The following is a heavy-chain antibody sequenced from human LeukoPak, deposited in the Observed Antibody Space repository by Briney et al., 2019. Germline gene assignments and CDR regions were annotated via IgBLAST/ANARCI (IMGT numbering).Heavy chain of an antibody. CDR3: AGDPLATNGFDI. J-gene: IGHJ3*02. Sequence: SSETLSLTCTVSGGSITNSYWNWLRQSPGKGLEWIGYINYSGSTNYNPSLKSRVTISVDTSKNQFSLKLSSVTAADTAVHFCAGDPLATNGFDIWGQGTMVTVSS. CDR1: GGSITNSY. V-gene: IGHV4-59*01. D-gene: IGHD1-1*01. CDR2: INYSGST.